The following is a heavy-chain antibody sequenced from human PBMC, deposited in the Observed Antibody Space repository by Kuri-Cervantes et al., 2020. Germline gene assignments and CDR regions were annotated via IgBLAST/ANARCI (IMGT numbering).Heavy chain of an antibody. CDR1: GYTFTSYG. V-gene: IGHV1-18*01. D-gene: IGHD5-18*01. CDR3: AREPPQEYSYGSANWFDP. Sequence: ASVKVSCKASGYTFTSYGISWVRQAPGQGLEWMGWISAYNGNTNYAQKLQGRVTMTTDTSTSTVYMELSSLRSEDTAVYYCAREPPQEYSYGSANWFDPWGQGTLVTVAS. J-gene: IGHJ5*02. CDR2: ISAYNGNT.